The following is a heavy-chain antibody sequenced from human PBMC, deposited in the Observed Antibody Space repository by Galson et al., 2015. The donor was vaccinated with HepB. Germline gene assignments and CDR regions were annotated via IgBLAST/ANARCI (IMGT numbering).Heavy chain of an antibody. J-gene: IGHJ5*02. CDR3: ARAARRDPLQYYYGPNWFDP. Sequence: SVKVSCKASGYTFTSYAMHWVRQAPGQRLEWMGWINAGNGNTKYSQKFQGRVTITRDTSASTAYMELSSLRSEDTAVYYCARAARRDPLQYYYGPNWFDPWGQGTLVTVSS. D-gene: IGHD3-10*01. CDR1: GYTFTSYA. CDR2: INAGNGNT. V-gene: IGHV1-3*01.